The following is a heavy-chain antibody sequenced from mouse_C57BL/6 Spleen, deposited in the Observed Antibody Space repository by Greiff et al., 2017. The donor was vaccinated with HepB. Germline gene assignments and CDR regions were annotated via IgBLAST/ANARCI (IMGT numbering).Heavy chain of an antibody. CDR2: ISYDGSN. CDR1: GYSITSGYY. D-gene: IGHD2-4*01. Sequence: EVQLVESGPGLVKPSQSLSLTCSVTGYSITSGYYWNWIRQFPGNKLEWMGYISYDGSNNYNPSLKNRISITRDTSKNQFFLKLNSVTTEDTATYYCARDWGDYAFDYWGQGTTLTVSS. CDR3: ARDWGDYAFDY. V-gene: IGHV3-6*01. J-gene: IGHJ2*01.